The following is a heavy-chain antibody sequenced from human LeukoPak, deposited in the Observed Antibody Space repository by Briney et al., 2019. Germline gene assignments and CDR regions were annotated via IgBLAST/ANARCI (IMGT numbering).Heavy chain of an antibody. CDR1: GFTFSSYA. CDR2: ISGSGGST. V-gene: IGHV3-23*01. CDR3: AKDLSSVVVVAATPFGY. D-gene: IGHD2-15*01. Sequence: PGGSLRLSCAASGFTFSSYAMSWVRQAPGKGLEWVSAISGSGGSTYYADSVKGRFTISRDNSKNTLYLQMNSLRAEDTAVYYCAKDLSSVVVVAATPFGYWGQGTLFTVPS. J-gene: IGHJ4*02.